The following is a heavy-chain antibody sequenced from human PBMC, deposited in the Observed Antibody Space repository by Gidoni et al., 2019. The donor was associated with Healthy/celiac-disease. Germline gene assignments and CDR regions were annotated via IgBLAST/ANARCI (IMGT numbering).Heavy chain of an antibody. CDR3: TTYVRYNWNAEGY. CDR1: GFTFSHAW. V-gene: IGHV3-15*01. Sequence: EVQLVESGGGLVKPGGSLRLYCAASGFTFSHAWMSWVRQAPGKGLEWVGRIKSKTDGGTTDYAAPVKGRFTISRDDSKNTLYLQMNSLKTEDTAVYYCTTYVRYNWNAEGYWGQGTLVTVSS. J-gene: IGHJ4*02. D-gene: IGHD1-1*01. CDR2: IKSKTDGGTT.